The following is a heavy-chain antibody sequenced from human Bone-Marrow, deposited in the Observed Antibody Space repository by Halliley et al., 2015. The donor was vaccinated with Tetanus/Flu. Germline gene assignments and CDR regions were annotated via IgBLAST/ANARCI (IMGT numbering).Heavy chain of an antibody. V-gene: IGHV3-74*01. Sequence: GLGWVARVGGDGTSTSYADSVKGRFTISRDNAKNMVYLQMSSLRAEDTAVYYCARVERWFDPWGQGTLVTVSS. CDR3: ARVERWFDP. J-gene: IGHJ5*02. CDR2: VGGDGTST.